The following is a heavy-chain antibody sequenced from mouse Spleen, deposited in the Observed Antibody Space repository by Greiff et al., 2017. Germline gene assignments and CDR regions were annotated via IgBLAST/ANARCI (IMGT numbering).Heavy chain of an antibody. CDR3: ARDAFYYSKYFDY. J-gene: IGHJ2*01. V-gene: IGHV5-4*01. CDR2: ISDGGSYT. D-gene: IGHD2-5*01. Sequence: EVQLVESGGGLVKPGGSLKLSCAASGFTFSSYAMSWVRQTPEKRLEWVATISDGGSYTYYPDNVKGRFTISRDNAKNNLYLQMSHLKSEDTAMYYCARDAFYYSKYFDYWGQGTTLTVSS. CDR1: GFTFSSYA.